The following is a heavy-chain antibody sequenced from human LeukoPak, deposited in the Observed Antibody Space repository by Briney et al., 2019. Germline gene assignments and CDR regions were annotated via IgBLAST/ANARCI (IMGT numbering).Heavy chain of an antibody. CDR3: AKTFGWPFYFDY. CDR2: ISGGGATT. Sequence: GRSLRLSCAASGFPFSSYGMGWVRQAPGKGLEWVSGISGGGATTYYADSVKGRFTISRDNSKNTLHLDMSSLRAEDTAEYYCAKTFGWPFYFDYWGQGTLVTVSS. CDR1: GFPFSSYG. V-gene: IGHV3-23*01. D-gene: IGHD2/OR15-2a*01. J-gene: IGHJ4*02.